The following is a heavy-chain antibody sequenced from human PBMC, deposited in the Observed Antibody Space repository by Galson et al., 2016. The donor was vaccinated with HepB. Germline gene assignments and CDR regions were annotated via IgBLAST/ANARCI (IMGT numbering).Heavy chain of an antibody. CDR1: GSSIKNFY. CDR2: ISYTGNT. Sequence: SETLSLTCTVSGSSIKNFYWSWIRQPPGKRLEWIGFISYTGNTNYNPSLESRGTISVDTSKNQLSLRLISVTAADTAVYFCVRDGWGSSHFEYWGQGTLVTVSS. V-gene: IGHV4-59*01. CDR3: VRDGWGSSHFEY. D-gene: IGHD3-10*01. J-gene: IGHJ4*02.